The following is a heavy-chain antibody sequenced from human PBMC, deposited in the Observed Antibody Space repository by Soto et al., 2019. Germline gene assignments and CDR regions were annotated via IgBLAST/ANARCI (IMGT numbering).Heavy chain of an antibody. CDR2: IFSNDEK. Sequence: QVTLKESGPVLVNPTETLTLTCTVSGFSLSNARMGVSWIRQPPGKALEWLAHIFSNDEKSYSTSLKSRLTISKDTSKSQVVLTMTNMDPVDTATYYCARTYQGGAAAGIDAFDIWGQGTLVTVSS. D-gene: IGHD6-13*01. J-gene: IGHJ3*02. CDR3: ARTYQGGAAAGIDAFDI. V-gene: IGHV2-26*01. CDR1: GFSLSNARMG.